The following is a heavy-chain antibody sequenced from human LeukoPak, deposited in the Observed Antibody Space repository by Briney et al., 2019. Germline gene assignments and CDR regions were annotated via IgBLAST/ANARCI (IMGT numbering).Heavy chain of an antibody. CDR3: AARSGELPYYFDY. J-gene: IGHJ4*02. V-gene: IGHV1-18*01. CDR2: ISAKKGNT. CDR1: GYTFTNYG. D-gene: IGHD1-26*01. Sequence: GASVKVSCKSSGYTFTNYGISWVRQAPGQGLEWMGWISAKKGNTSYAQKLQGRVTMTTDTSTSTAYMELRSLRSDDTAVYYCAARSGELPYYFDYWGQGTLVTVSS.